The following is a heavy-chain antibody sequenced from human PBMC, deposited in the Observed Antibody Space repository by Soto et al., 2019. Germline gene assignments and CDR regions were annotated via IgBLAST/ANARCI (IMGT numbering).Heavy chain of an antibody. CDR2: ISGSGGST. D-gene: IGHD3-10*01. CDR1: GFTFTNYA. J-gene: IGHJ4*02. Sequence: GGSLRLSCTVSGFTFTNYAMSWVRQAPGKGLEWVSGISGSGGSTNYADSVKGRFSISRDDSKNTVFLQMNSLRAEDTALYYCARGWFGDILFDYWGQGTLVTVSS. V-gene: IGHV3-23*01. CDR3: ARGWFGDILFDY.